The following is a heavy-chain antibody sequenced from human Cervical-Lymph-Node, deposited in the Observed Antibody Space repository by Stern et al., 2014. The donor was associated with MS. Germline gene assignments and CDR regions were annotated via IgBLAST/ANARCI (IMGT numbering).Heavy chain of an antibody. J-gene: IGHJ5*02. CDR3: AAVADSSGYYWA. CDR2: IRSSGSTI. D-gene: IGHD3-22*01. Sequence: VQLVESGGGLVKPGGSLRLSCAASGFTFSDYYMSWIRPAPGKGLERASLIRSSGSTIYYADSVKGRFTISRDNAKNSLYLQMNSLRAEDTAVYYCAAVADSSGYYWAWGQGTLVTVSS. V-gene: IGHV3-11*01. CDR1: GFTFSDYY.